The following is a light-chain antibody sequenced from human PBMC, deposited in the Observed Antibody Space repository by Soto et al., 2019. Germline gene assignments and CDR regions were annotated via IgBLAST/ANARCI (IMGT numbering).Light chain of an antibody. CDR3: MQGTRWPYT. Sequence: DVVMTQSPLSLPVTLGQPASISCRSSQSLVHSDGNTYLNWYQQRPGQSPRRLIYKVSNRDSGGQDRFSGSASGSDFTLKISRVEAEDVGVFSCMQGTRWPYTFGQGTKLEIK. CDR2: KVS. V-gene: IGKV2-30*02. CDR1: QSLVHSDGNTY. J-gene: IGKJ2*01.